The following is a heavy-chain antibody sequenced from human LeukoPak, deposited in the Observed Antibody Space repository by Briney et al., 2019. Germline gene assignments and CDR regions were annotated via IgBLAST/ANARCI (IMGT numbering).Heavy chain of an antibody. V-gene: IGHV1-46*01. Sequence: GASVKVSCKASGYTFTSYYMHWVRQAPGQGLEWMGIINPSGGSTGYAQKFQGRVTMTRDTSTSTVYMELSSLRSEDTAVYYCARAWSVSYDILTGRKGGDYWGQGTLVTVSS. D-gene: IGHD3-9*01. J-gene: IGHJ4*02. CDR1: GYTFTSYY. CDR3: ARAWSVSYDILTGRKGGDY. CDR2: INPSGGST.